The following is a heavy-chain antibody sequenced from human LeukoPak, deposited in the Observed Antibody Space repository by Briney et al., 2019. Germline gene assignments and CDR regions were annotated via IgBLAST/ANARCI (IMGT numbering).Heavy chain of an antibody. Sequence: GGSLRLSCAASGFTFSSYGMNWVRQAPGKGLEWVSVIYSGGSTYYADSVKGRFTISRDNSKNTVYLQMNSLRPEDTAVYYCARRKTGSPYDYWGQGTLVTVSS. V-gene: IGHV3-53*01. J-gene: IGHJ4*02. CDR3: ARRKTGSPYDY. D-gene: IGHD1-1*01. CDR2: IYSGGST. CDR1: GFTFSSYG.